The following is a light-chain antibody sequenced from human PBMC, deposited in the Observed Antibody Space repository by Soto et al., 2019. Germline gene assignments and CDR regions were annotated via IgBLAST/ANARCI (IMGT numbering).Light chain of an antibody. CDR3: LQYNNWPLT. CDR2: GAS. CDR1: QSVSTN. J-gene: IGKJ4*02. V-gene: IGKV3-15*01. Sequence: EIVMTQSPATLSVSPGERATLSCKASQSVSTNLTWYQQKPGQSPRLLVYGASTRAIGFPARFSGSGSGTEFTLTMSSLQSEDFAVYYCLQYNNWPLTFGGGTKVEIK.